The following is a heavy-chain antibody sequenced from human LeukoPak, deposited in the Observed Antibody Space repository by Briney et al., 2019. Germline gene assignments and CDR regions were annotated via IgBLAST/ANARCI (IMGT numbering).Heavy chain of an antibody. CDR2: FSSSGTYI. CDR3: ARGPFIDY. Sequence: GGSLRLSCAASGFPFSSYSMNWVRQAPGKGLEWVSSFSSSGTYIYYADSVKGRFTISGDNAKNSLYLQMNSLRAEDTAVYYCARGPFIDYWGQGTLVTVSS. CDR1: GFPFSSYS. V-gene: IGHV3-21*01. J-gene: IGHJ4*02.